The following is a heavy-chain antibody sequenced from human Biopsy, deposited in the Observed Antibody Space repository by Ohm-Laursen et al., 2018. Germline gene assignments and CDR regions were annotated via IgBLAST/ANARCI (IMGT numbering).Heavy chain of an antibody. V-gene: IGHV1-69*06. J-gene: IGHJ4*02. CDR1: GGSFINYA. CDR3: ARGPHSGSHSCFDY. D-gene: IGHD1-26*01. CDR2: IIPMFGTA. Sequence: GASESVAYQAYGGSFINYAIGWVRQPPGHGLGWPGGIIPMFGTANSAQMFQGRVTVSADKTTSTSYMELSSLTTEDSVIYFCARGPHSGSHSCFDYWGRGTLVTFSS.